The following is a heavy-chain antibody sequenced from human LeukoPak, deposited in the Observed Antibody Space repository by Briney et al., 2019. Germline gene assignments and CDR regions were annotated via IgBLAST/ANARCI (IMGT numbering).Heavy chain of an antibody. V-gene: IGHV3-11*04. CDR1: GFRFRDYY. J-gene: IGHJ4*02. CDR3: ARDESSTSWELDYYFDY. CDR2: ISGSSTAI. D-gene: IGHD2-2*01. Sequence: GGSLRLSCATSGFRFRDYYMTWIRQAPGKGLEWISYISGSSTAIYYADAVRGRFTISRDNGKNSLYLQMNSLRAEDTAVYYCARDESSTSWELDYYFDYWGQGTLVTVSS.